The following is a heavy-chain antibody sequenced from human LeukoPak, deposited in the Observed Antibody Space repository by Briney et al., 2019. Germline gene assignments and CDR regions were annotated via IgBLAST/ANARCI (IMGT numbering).Heavy chain of an antibody. CDR2: SYPDDSKT. CDR3: ARPNITSYYDSRGYDAFDV. D-gene: IGHD3-22*01. Sequence: GGSFQISFQGSGCRFNAYWSAWVRQLPAKGLEWMGSSYPDDSKTRYSSTFREQVTISADKSVRTAYLQCSSLKASDTAMYYCARPNITSYYDSRGYDAFDVWGQGTMVTVSS. CDR1: GCRFNAYW. V-gene: IGHV5-51*01. J-gene: IGHJ3*01.